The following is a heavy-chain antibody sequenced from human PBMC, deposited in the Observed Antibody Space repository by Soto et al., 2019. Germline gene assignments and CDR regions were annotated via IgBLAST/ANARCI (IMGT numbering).Heavy chain of an antibody. CDR2: ISSGGSTI. D-gene: IGHD6-13*01. CDR1: GFTFSTSA. Sequence: EVQLVESGGALVQPGGSLRLSCAASGFTFSTSAMNWVRQAPGKGLEWVSYISSGGSTIYYADSLKGRFTISRDNAKNSLYLQMNSLRAEDTAVYYCARGGSSWSVDYWGQGTLVTVSS. J-gene: IGHJ4*02. CDR3: ARGGSSWSVDY. V-gene: IGHV3-48*01.